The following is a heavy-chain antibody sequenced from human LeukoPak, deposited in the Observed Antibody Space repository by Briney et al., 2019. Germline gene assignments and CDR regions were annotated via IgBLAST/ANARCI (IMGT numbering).Heavy chain of an antibody. CDR1: GLTFISSA. J-gene: IGHJ5*02. V-gene: IGHV1-58*02. Sequence: SLNLSCQASGLTFISSAMQWVRNSRGPHIEWIGWIVVGSGNTKYAQKLQERVTITRDMSTSTAYMELSSLRSEDTAVYYCAAVSNREGSSGLYNWFDPWGQGTLVTVSS. CDR3: AAVSNREGSSGLYNWFDP. D-gene: IGHD6-19*01. CDR2: IVVGSGNT.